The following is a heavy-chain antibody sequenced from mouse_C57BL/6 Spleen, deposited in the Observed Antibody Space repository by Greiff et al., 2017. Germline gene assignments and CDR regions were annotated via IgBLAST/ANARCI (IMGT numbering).Heavy chain of an antibody. J-gene: IGHJ3*01. Sequence: VQLQQSGAELVRPGASVTLSCKASGYTFTDYEMHWVKQTPVHGLEWIGAIDPETGGTAYNQKFKGKAILTADKSSSTAYMELRSLTSEDSAVYYCTRDGVYDGYYGAYWGQGTLVTVSA. CDR1: GYTFTDYE. CDR2: IDPETGGT. D-gene: IGHD2-3*01. V-gene: IGHV1-15*01. CDR3: TRDGVYDGYYGAY.